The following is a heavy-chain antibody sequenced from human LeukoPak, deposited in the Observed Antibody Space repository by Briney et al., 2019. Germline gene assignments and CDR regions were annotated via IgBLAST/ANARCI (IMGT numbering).Heavy chain of an antibody. J-gene: IGHJ4*02. CDR3: AREAAAGTVDY. V-gene: IGHV4-59*01. Sequence: SETLSLTCTVSGGSISSYYWSGIRQPPGKGREWIGYIYYSGSTNYNPSLKSRVTISVDTSKNQFSLKLSSVTAADTAVYYCAREAAAGTVDYWGQGTLATVSS. D-gene: IGHD6-13*01. CDR1: GGSISSYY. CDR2: IYYSGST.